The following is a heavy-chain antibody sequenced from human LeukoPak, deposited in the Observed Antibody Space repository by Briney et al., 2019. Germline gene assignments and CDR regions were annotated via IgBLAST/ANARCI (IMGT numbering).Heavy chain of an antibody. CDR1: GGSISSSSYY. CDR2: IYYSGST. Sequence: PSETLSLTCTVSGGSISSSSYYWGWIRQPPGKGLEWIGSIYYSGSTYYNPSLKSRVTISVDTSKNQFSLKLSSVTAADTAVYYCARDPGDPPTWYFDLWGRGTLVTVSS. J-gene: IGHJ2*01. V-gene: IGHV4-39*07. CDR3: ARDPGDPPTWYFDL. D-gene: IGHD4-17*01.